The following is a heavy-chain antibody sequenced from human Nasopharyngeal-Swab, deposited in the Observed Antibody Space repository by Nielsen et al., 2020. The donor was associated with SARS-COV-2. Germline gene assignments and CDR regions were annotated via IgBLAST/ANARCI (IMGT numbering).Heavy chain of an antibody. J-gene: IGHJ3*02. D-gene: IGHD3-10*01. CDR1: GFTFSSYA. Sequence: GESLKISCAASGFTFSSYAMTWVRQAPGKGLGWVSVVTGSGYGTDYADSVKGRFTISRDNAKNTLYLQMNSLRAEDTAVYYCARKGVFAYGVDAFDIWGQGTMVTVSS. CDR3: ARKGVFAYGVDAFDI. V-gene: IGHV3-23*01. CDR2: VTGSGYGT.